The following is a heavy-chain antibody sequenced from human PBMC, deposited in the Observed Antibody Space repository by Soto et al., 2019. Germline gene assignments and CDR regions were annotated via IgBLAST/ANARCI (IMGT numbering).Heavy chain of an antibody. V-gene: IGHV3-48*02. Sequence: VGSLRLSCVGSGFSFRDHSMNWVRQPPGKGLQWISYISSSSENIYYADSVKGRFTVSRDNAKNTLFLQMNSLRDDDSAIYYCARLPKGSVVTGWGQGSLVTVSS. CDR2: ISSSSENI. CDR1: GFSFRDHS. J-gene: IGHJ4*01. CDR3: ARLPKGSVVTG. D-gene: IGHD2-21*02.